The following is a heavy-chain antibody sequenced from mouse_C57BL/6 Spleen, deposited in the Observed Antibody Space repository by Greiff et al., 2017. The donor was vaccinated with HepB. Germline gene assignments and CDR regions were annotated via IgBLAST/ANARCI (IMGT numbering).Heavy chain of an antibody. Sequence: QVHVKQSGPGLVEPSPSLSITCTVSGFSFTSYGVSWVRQPPGKGLEWLGVIRGDGSTNDHSALISRLSISKDNSKSQVFLKLNSMQTDDTATYYCSIATVVATGYFDVWGTGTTVTVSS. CDR3: SIATVVATGYFDV. CDR1: GFSFTSYG. D-gene: IGHD1-1*01. J-gene: IGHJ1*03. CDR2: IRGDGST. V-gene: IGHV2-3*01.